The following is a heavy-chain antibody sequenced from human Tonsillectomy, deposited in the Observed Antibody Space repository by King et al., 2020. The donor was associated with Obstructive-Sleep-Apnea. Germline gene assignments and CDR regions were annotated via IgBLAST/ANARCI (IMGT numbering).Heavy chain of an antibody. Sequence: QLQESGPGLVKPSETLSLTCTVSGYSISSGYYWGWIRQPPGKGLGWIGSIYHSGSTYYNPSLKSRVTISVDTSKNQFSLKLSSVTAADTAVYYCARAIAATPEFVDYWGQGTLVTVSS. D-gene: IGHD2-15*01. V-gene: IGHV4-38-2*02. CDR2: IYHSGST. J-gene: IGHJ4*02. CDR1: GYSISSGYY. CDR3: ARAIAATPEFVDY.